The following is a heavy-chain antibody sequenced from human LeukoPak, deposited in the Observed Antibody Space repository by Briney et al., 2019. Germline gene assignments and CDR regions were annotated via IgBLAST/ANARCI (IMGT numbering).Heavy chain of an antibody. J-gene: IGHJ5*01. V-gene: IGHV3-11*04. D-gene: IGHD1-26*01. CDR1: GFTFSDLY. Sequence: PGGSLRLSCAASGFTFSDLYMSWVRQAPGKGLEWISYIGKNGNLVDYADSVKGRFTISRDNAKNSLYLQMNSLRAEDTAVYYCVSEWELPLGWFDSWGRGTLVTVSS. CDR3: VSEWELPLGWFDS. CDR2: IGKNGNLV.